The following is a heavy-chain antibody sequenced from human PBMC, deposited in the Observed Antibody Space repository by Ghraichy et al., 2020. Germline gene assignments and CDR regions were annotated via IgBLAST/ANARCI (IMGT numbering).Heavy chain of an antibody. D-gene: IGHD3-9*01. CDR2: ISGSGGDT. Sequence: GGSLRLSCAASGFSFDNYCMSWVRQAPGKGLEWVSAISGSGGDTFYADSVKGRFTISRDNSRNTLFLQMSSLRAEDTAIYYCAKDNRKILRYYYDSWGQGALVSVSS. CDR1: GFSFDNYC. CDR3: AKDNRKILRYYYDS. J-gene: IGHJ4*02. V-gene: IGHV3-23*01.